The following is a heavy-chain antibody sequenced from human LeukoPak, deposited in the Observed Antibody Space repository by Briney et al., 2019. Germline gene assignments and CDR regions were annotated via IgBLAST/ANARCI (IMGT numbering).Heavy chain of an antibody. CDR1: GYTFTGYY. D-gene: IGHD3-3*01. V-gene: IGHV1-2*02. J-gene: IGHJ6*03. CDR2: INPNSGGT. Sequence: GASVKVSCKASGYTFTGYYMHWVRQAPGQGLEWMGWINPNSGGTNYAQKFQGRVTMTRDTSISTAYMELSRLRSDDTAVYYCARDLKRYYDFWSGWYYYYYMDVWGKGTTVTVSS. CDR3: ARDLKRYYDFWSGWYYYYYMDV.